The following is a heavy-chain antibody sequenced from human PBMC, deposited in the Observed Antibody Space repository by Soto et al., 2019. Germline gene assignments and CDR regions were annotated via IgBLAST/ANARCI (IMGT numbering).Heavy chain of an antibody. J-gene: IGHJ6*02. CDR2: IYPADSDT. CDR1: GYSFATYW. CDR3: ARQYADTSMGGYFYSGLDV. Sequence: PGESLKISCEGFGYSFATYWIAWVRQMPGKGLEWMGIIYPADSDTRYSPSFQGQVTISADKSISTAYLQWSSLKASDTAMYYCARQYADTSMGGYFYSGLDVWGQGTTVTVSS. V-gene: IGHV5-51*01. D-gene: IGHD5-18*01.